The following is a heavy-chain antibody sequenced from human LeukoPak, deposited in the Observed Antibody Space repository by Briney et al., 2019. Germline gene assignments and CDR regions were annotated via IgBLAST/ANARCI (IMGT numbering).Heavy chain of an antibody. CDR1: EFTFSSYW. CDR3: ARAYCSGGSCPNGINV. J-gene: IGHJ6*02. V-gene: IGHV3-74*01. D-gene: IGHD2-15*01. Sequence: GGSLRLSCAASEFTFSSYWMHWVRQAPGKGLVWVSRINTDGSSTRYADSVKGRFTISRDNAKNTLYLQMNSLRAEDTAVYYCARAYCSGGSCPNGINVWGQGTTVTVSS. CDR2: INTDGSST.